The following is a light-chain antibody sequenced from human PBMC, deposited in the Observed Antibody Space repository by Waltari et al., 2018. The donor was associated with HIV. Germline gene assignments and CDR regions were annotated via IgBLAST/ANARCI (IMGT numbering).Light chain of an antibody. Sequence: QSVLTQPPSASGTPGQRVTISCSGSTSNIGNDTVYWYQQLPGTAPNLIIDKNIPRPVGVPDRFTGSKSVTSASLAISGLRSEDEADYYCVGWDSSLGGYVFGAGTKVTVL. CDR2: KNI. V-gene: IGLV1-47*01. CDR3: VGWDSSLGGYV. CDR1: TSNIGNDT. J-gene: IGLJ1*01.